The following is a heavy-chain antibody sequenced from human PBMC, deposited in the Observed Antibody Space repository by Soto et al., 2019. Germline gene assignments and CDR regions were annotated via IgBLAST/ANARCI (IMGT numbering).Heavy chain of an antibody. Sequence: GGSLRLSCAASGFTFSSYSMHWVRQAPGKGLEWVAVISYDGSNKYYADSVKGRFAISRDNSKNTLYLQMNSLRAEDTAVYYCGRGGIAAAHEGFDTWGQGTMVTVSS. D-gene: IGHD6-13*01. CDR3: GRGGIAAAHEGFDT. CDR1: GFTFSSYS. V-gene: IGHV3-30*09. CDR2: ISYDGSNK. J-gene: IGHJ3*02.